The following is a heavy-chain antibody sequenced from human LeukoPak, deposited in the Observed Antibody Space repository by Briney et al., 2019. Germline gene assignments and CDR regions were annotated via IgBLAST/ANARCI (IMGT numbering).Heavy chain of an antibody. J-gene: IGHJ4*02. CDR3: TSVPVG. D-gene: IGHD1-26*01. CDR2: IKPMTEGGTT. Sequence: GGSLRLSCAASGFTFSNAWMNWVRQAPGKGLEWVGHIKPMTEGGTTDYAAPVKGRFTISRDDSKNTLDLQMNSLKTEDTAVYYCTSVPVGWGQGTLVTVSA. V-gene: IGHV3-15*01. CDR1: GFTFSNAW.